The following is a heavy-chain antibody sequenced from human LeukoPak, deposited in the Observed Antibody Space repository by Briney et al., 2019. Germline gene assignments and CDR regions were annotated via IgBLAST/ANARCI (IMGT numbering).Heavy chain of an antibody. Sequence: GGSLRLSCAASGFTFSSYAMSWVRQAPGKGLEWVSAISGSGGSTYYADSVKGRFTISRDNAKNSLYLQMNSLRAEDTAVYYCARGVGSLYCGGDCYPNAYWGQGTLVTVSS. J-gene: IGHJ4*02. CDR2: ISGSGGST. CDR3: ARGVGSLYCGGDCYPNAY. V-gene: IGHV3-23*01. CDR1: GFTFSSYA. D-gene: IGHD2-21*02.